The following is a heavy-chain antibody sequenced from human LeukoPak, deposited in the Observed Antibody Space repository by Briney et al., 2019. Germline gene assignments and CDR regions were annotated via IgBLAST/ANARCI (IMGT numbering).Heavy chain of an antibody. J-gene: IGHJ4*02. CDR1: GFTFSSYG. D-gene: IGHD6-19*01. Sequence: GRSLGLSCAASGFTFSSYGMHWVRQAPGKGLEWVAVISYDGSNKYYADSVKGRFTISRDNSKNTLYLQMNSLRAEDTAVYYCAKDRGSSGWDFDYWGQGTLVTVSS. CDR3: AKDRGSSGWDFDY. V-gene: IGHV3-30*18. CDR2: ISYDGSNK.